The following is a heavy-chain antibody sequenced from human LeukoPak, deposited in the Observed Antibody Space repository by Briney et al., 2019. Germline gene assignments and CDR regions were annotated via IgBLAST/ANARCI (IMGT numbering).Heavy chain of an antibody. CDR3: ARGCSGGVCFRDF. Sequence: GGSLRLSCTASGFSFSSYSMNWVRQAPGKGLEWVSTIPSSGDSIYYADSVKGRFTVSRGNAENSLYLHMNSLRAEDTAVYYCARGCSGGVCFRDFWGQGALVTVSS. J-gene: IGHJ4*02. D-gene: IGHD2-8*02. CDR1: GFSFSSYS. CDR2: IPSSGDSI. V-gene: IGHV3-21*06.